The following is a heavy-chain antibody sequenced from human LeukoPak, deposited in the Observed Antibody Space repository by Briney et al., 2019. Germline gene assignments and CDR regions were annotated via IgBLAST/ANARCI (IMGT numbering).Heavy chain of an antibody. CDR3: ARERGVAVAGEGVDP. CDR1: GYTFTRHY. D-gene: IGHD6-19*01. Sequence: ASVKVSCKASGYTFTRHYIQWVRQAPGQGLEWMGIVNPSGGSTSYAQKFQGRVTLTRDTSTSTVYMELSSLRSEDTAVYYCARERGVAVAGEGVDPWGQGTLVTVSS. V-gene: IGHV1-46*01. CDR2: VNPSGGST. J-gene: IGHJ5*02.